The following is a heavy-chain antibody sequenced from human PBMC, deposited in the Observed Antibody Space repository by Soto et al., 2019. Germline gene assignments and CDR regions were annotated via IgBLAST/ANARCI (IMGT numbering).Heavy chain of an antibody. V-gene: IGHV1-18*01. CDR3: ARGRYGDY. Sequence: QVHLVQSGAEVKKPGASVKVSCKGSGYAFTTYGITWVRQAPGQGLEWMGWISAHNGNTNYAQKPQGRVTVTRDPSTSTAYMELMSLRSVVTAVYYCARGRYGDYWGQGALVTVSS. J-gene: IGHJ4*02. CDR1: GYAFTTYG. D-gene: IGHD1-1*01. CDR2: ISAHNGNT.